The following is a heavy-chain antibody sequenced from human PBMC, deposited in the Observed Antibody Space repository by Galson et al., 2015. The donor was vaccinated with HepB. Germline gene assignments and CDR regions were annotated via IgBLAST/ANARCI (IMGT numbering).Heavy chain of an antibody. D-gene: IGHD4-17*01. CDR1: GYSFTSYW. CDR2: IYPGDSDT. V-gene: IGHV5-51*03. Sequence: QSGAEVKEPGESLKISCKGSGYSFTSYWIGWVRQMPGKGLEWMGIIYPGDSDTRYSPSLQGQVTISADKSISTAYLQWSSLKASDTAMYYCARLEVEADDYGDSRVRGSSHQRVYYYYDMDVWGQGTTVTVSS. CDR3: ARLEVEADDYGDSRVRGSSHQRVYYYYDMDV. J-gene: IGHJ6*02.